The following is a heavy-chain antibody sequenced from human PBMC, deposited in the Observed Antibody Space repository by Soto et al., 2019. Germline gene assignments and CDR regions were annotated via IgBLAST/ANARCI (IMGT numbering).Heavy chain of an antibody. J-gene: IGHJ6*02. V-gene: IGHV1-69*12. CDR2: IIPIFCTA. CDR3: ASSVAKYYYYGMDV. D-gene: IGHD5-12*01. CDR1: GSTFSSYA. Sequence: QVQLVQSGAEVKKPGSSVKVSCKASGSTFSSYAISWVRQAPGQGLEWMGGIIPIFCTANYAQQFQGRVKITADESTSTAYMELSSLRSEDTAVYYCASSVAKYYYYGMDVWGQGNTVTVSS.